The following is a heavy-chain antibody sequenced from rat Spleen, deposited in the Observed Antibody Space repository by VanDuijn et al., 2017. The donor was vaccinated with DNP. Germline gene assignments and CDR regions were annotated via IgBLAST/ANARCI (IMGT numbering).Heavy chain of an antibody. Sequence: EVQLVESGGGLVQPGRSLKLSCAASGFTFSNYYMAWVRQAPAKGLEWVAYISTGGGSTYYRDSVKGRFTISRDNAKSTLYLQMDSLRSEDTATYYCAREEGSYIYARVMDAWGQGASVTVSS. CDR2: ISTGGGST. CDR1: GFTFSNYY. V-gene: IGHV5-27*01. D-gene: IGHD1-2*01. CDR3: AREEGSYIYARVMDA. J-gene: IGHJ4*01.